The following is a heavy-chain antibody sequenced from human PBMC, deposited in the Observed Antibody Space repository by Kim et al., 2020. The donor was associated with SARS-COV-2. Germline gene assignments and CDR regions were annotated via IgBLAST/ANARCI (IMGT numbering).Heavy chain of an antibody. J-gene: IGHJ4*02. D-gene: IGHD3-22*01. V-gene: IGHV3-33*01. CDR2: IWYDGSNK. Sequence: GGSLRLSCAASGFTFSSYGMHWVRQAPGKGLEWVAVIWYDGSNKYYADSVKGRFTISRDNSKNTLYLQMNSLRAEDTAVYYCARDYYDSSVLPPFDYWGQGTLVTVSS. CDR1: GFTFSSYG. CDR3: ARDYYDSSVLPPFDY.